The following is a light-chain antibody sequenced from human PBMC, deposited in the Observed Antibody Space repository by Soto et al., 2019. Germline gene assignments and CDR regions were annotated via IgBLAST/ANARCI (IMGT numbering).Light chain of an antibody. Sequence: IQMTQSPSSLSASVGDRVTITCRASQTISTYLSWFQQKPGKAPKVLIYAASTLQSGVPSRFSGSASGAEFTLTISNLQSEDFATYYCQQSFSPLLTFGGGTKVDIK. CDR2: AAS. CDR1: QTISTY. V-gene: IGKV1-39*01. CDR3: QQSFSPLLT. J-gene: IGKJ4*01.